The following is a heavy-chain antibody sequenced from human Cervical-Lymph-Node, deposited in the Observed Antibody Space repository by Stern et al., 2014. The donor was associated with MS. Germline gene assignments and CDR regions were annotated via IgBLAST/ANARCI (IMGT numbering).Heavy chain of an antibody. CDR3: VRDHYDILTGYYIDY. J-gene: IGHJ4*02. CDR2: IHSGGYT. V-gene: IGHV3-53*01. D-gene: IGHD3-9*01. Sequence: EVQLVESGGGLTQPGGSLRLSCATSGFTVSSNYMSWARQAPGKGLEWVSVIHSGGYTYYADSVKGRFTISRDNSKNTLYLQMNSLRAEDTAVYYCVRDHYDILTGYYIDYWGQGTLVTVSS. CDR1: GFTVSSNY.